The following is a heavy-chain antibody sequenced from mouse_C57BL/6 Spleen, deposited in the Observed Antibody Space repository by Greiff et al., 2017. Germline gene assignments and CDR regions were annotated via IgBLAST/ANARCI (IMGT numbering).Heavy chain of an antibody. CDR1: GYTFTSYG. V-gene: IGHV1-81*01. CDR2: IYPRSGNT. CDR3: GSSRVSTVVTPYAMDY. D-gene: IGHD1-1*01. J-gene: IGHJ4*01. Sequence: VQLQQSGAELARPGASVKLSCKASGYTFTSYGISWVKQRTGQGLEWIGEIYPRSGNTYYNEKFKGKATLPADKSSSTAYMELRSLISEDYAADFCGSSRVSTVVTPYAMDYWGQGTSVTVSS.